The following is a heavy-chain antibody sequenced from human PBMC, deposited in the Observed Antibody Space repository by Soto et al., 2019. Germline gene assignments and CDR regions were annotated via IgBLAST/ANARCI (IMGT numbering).Heavy chain of an antibody. D-gene: IGHD6-13*01. CDR1: GGSIISSNW. J-gene: IGHJ4*02. CDR2: IYHSGST. Sequence: SETLSLTCAVSGGSIISSNWWSCVRQPPGKGLEWIGEIYHSGSTNYNPSLKSRVTISVDKSKNQFSLKLSSVTAADTAVYYCARWHLIAAAGEYYFDYWGQGTLVTVSS. CDR3: ARWHLIAAAGEYYFDY. V-gene: IGHV4-4*02.